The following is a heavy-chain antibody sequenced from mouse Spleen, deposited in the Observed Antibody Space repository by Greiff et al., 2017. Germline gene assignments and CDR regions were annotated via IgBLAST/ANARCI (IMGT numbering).Heavy chain of an antibody. D-gene: IGHD2-10*02. V-gene: IGHV14-1*01. CDR3: TTQGYGNPYYYAMDY. Sequence: VQLQQSGAELVRPGASVKLSCTASGFNITDYYMHWVKQRPEQGLEWIGRIDPEDGDTEYAPKFQGKATMTADTSSNTAYLQLSSLTSEDTAVYYCTTQGYGNPYYYAMDYWGQGTSVTVSS. J-gene: IGHJ4*01. CDR1: GFNITDYY. CDR2: IDPEDGDT.